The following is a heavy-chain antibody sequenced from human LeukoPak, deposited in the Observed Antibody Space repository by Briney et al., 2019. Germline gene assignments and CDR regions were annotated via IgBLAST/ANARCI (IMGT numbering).Heavy chain of an antibody. CDR2: IDYSGKT. CDR1: GVSISGRGY. D-gene: IGHD3-9*01. V-gene: IGHV4-31*03. CDR3: ATGYGSGWFDA. J-gene: IGHJ5*02. Sequence: PSETLSPTCSVSGVSISGRGYWGWIRQHPGKGLEWIGYIDYSGKTYYKPSLQSRVIISAGTSQNQFTLKVSSVTAADAAVYYCATGYGSGWFDAWGQGAVVTVSS.